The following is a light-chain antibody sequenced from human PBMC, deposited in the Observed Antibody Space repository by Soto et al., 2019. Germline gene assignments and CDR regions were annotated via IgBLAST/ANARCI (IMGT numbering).Light chain of an antibody. J-gene: IGKJ3*01. V-gene: IGKV3-20*01. CDR2: GTS. CDR1: RTSTSSY. CDR3: QQRYSRGIT. Sequence: PGARPTLSCRAGRTSTSSYLDWYQQRPGQAPRLLIYGTSSRDTGIPYRFSGSGSGTDFTLTISRLEPEDFAIYYCQQRYSRGITFGPGTKVDIK.